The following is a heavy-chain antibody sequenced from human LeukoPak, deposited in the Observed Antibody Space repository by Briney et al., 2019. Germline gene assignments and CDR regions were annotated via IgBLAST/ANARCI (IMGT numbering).Heavy chain of an antibody. Sequence: GGSLRLPCAASGFTFSSYWMHWVRQAPGKGLVWVSRINNDGSSTSYADSVKGRFTISRDNAKNTLYLQMNSLRAEDTAVYYCARVNYDYFWGSYRYTYTIDYWAREPWSPSPQ. CDR3: ARVNYDYFWGSYRYTYTIDY. CDR2: INNDGSST. V-gene: IGHV3-74*01. CDR1: GFTFSSYW. D-gene: IGHD3-16*02. J-gene: IGHJ4*02.